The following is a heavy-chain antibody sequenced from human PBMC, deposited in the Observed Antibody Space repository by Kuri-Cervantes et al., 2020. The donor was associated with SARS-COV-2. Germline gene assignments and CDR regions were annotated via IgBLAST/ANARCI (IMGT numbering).Heavy chain of an antibody. J-gene: IGHJ4*02. CDR2: IYPDDSET. D-gene: IGHD2-15*01. V-gene: IGHV5-51*01. CDR3: ATCRAGRFDY. Sequence: GGSLRLSCKGSGYNFANHWIGWVRQMPGKGLEWMGIIYPDDSETRYRPSFQGQVTISVDKSITTAYLQWSSLKASDTAMYYCATCRAGRFDYWGQGSLVTVSS. CDR1: GYNFANHW.